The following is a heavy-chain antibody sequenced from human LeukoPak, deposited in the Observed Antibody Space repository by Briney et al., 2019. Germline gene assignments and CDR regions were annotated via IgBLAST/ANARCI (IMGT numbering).Heavy chain of an antibody. V-gene: IGHV4-59*08. CDR3: AALKGDWFDP. CDR2: IYYTGST. Sequence: SETLSLTCTVSGGSISSYYWSWIRPPPGKGLEWIGYIYYTGSTNYNPSLKSRVTISVDTSKNQFSLKLSSVTAADTAVYYCAALKGDWFDPWGQGTLVTVSS. D-gene: IGHD3-16*01. J-gene: IGHJ5*02. CDR1: GGSISSYY.